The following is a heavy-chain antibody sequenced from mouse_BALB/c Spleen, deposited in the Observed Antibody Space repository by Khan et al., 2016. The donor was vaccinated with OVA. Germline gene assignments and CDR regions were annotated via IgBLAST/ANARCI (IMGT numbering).Heavy chain of an antibody. CDR2: IRNKANGYTT. J-gene: IGHJ1*01. CDR3: ARETVVDIYWYLDV. CDR1: GFTFTDYY. V-gene: IGHV7-3*02. D-gene: IGHD1-1*01. Sequence: EVELVESGGGLVQPGGSLRLSCATSGFTFTDYYMSWVRQPPGKALEWLGFIRNKANGYTTEYSASVKGRFTISRDNSQSIVYLQMNTLRAEDSATYYWARETVVDIYWYLDVWGAVTTVTVSS.